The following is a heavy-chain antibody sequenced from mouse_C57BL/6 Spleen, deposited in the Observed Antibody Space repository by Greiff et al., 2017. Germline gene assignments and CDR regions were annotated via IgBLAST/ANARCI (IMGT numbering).Heavy chain of an antibody. CDR1: GFTFSSYG. CDR2: ISSGGSYT. Sequence: EVNLVESGGDLVKPGGSLKLSCAASGFTFSSYGMSWVRQTPDKRLEWVATISSGGSYTYYPDSVKGRFTISRDNAKNTLYLQMSSLKSEDTAMYYCARRDSNAWYFDVWGTGTTVTVSS. D-gene: IGHD2-5*01. CDR3: ARRDSNAWYFDV. V-gene: IGHV5-6*02. J-gene: IGHJ1*03.